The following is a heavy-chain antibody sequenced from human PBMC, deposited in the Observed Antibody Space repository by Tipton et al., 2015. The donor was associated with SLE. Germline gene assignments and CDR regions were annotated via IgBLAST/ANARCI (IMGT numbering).Heavy chain of an antibody. CDR1: ADSFTHYH. CDR3: VRGGGLFDP. Sequence: TLSLTCTVAADSFTHYHWSWIRQPPGKGLEWIGEINHSGSTNYNPSLKSRVTISVDTSKNQFSLKLSSVTAADTAVYYCVRGGGLFDPWGQGTLVTVSS. V-gene: IGHV4-34*01. CDR2: INHSGST. J-gene: IGHJ5*02. D-gene: IGHD3-16*01.